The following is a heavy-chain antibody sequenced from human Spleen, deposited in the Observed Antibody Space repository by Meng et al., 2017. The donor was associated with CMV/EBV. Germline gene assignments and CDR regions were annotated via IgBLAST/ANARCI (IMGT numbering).Heavy chain of an antibody. CDR1: GGSISSSNL. CDR2: IYHSGST. J-gene: IGHJ4*02. CDR3: ARIERRRILKYCGSDCSTTDY. D-gene: IGHD2-21*02. V-gene: IGHV4-4*02. Sequence: QVQLQESGPGLVKPSGTLSLTCAVSGGSISSSNLWTWVRQVPGKGLEWIGEIYHSGSTNYNPSLKSRVTISADKFKNQFSLKLGSVTAADTAVYYCARIERRRILKYCGSDCSTTDYWGQGTLVTVSS.